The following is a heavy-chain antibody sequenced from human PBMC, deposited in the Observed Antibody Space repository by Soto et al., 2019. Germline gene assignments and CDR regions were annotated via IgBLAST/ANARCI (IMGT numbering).Heavy chain of an antibody. CDR2: IIPIFGTA. D-gene: IGHD3-3*01. J-gene: IGHJ6*02. Sequence: GASVKVSSNASRGTFSSYAMRWVRQAPEQGLEWMGGIIPIFGTANYAQKFQGRVTITADKSTSSAYMELSSLRSEDTAVYYCASRRRDDFWSGTHRLYGMDVWGQGTTVTVSS. CDR3: ASRRRDDFWSGTHRLYGMDV. CDR1: RGTFSSYA. V-gene: IGHV1-69*06.